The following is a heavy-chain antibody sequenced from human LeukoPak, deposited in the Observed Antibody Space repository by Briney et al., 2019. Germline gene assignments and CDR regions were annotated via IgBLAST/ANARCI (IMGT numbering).Heavy chain of an antibody. Sequence: ASVKVSCKASGYTFTSYDINWVRQATGQGLEWMGWMNPNSGNTGYAQKFQGRVTITRNTSISTAYMELSSLRSEDTAVYYCARDREDMSSGYYAPLDYWGQGTLVTVPS. J-gene: IGHJ4*02. D-gene: IGHD3-22*01. CDR3: ARDREDMSSGYYAPLDY. CDR2: MNPNSGNT. CDR1: GYTFTSYD. V-gene: IGHV1-8*03.